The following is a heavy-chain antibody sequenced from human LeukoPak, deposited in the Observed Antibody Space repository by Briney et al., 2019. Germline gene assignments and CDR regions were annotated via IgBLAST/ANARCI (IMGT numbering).Heavy chain of an antibody. CDR1: GFTFSSYA. V-gene: IGHV3-30-3*01. Sequence: GGSLRLSCAAWGFTFSSYAMHWVRRASGKGLEWGAVISYDGSNKYYADSVEGRFTIYRDNSKNTLYLQMNSLRAEDTAVYYCAREEMATIWSSNRNAFEIWGQGTMVTVSS. D-gene: IGHD5-24*01. CDR2: ISYDGSNK. J-gene: IGHJ3*02. CDR3: AREEMATIWSSNRNAFEI.